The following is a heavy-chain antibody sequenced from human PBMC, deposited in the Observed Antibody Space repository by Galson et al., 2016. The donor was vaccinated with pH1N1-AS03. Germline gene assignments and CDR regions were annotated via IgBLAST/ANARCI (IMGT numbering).Heavy chain of an antibody. J-gene: IGHJ6*02. V-gene: IGHV1-69*04. Sequence: KVSFKVSGGTFSSYAISWVRQAPGQGLEWMARIIPIVGITNFAQRFQGRVTTTADKSRTTAYMELSSLRFEDTAVYYCARDVNYGMDVWGQGTTVTVSS. CDR1: GGTFSSYA. CDR3: ARDVNYGMDV. CDR2: IIPIVGIT.